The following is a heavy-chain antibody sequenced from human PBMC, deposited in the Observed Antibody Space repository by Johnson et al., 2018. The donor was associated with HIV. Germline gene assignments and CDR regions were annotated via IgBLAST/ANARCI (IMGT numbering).Heavy chain of an antibody. V-gene: IGHV3-15*05. Sequence: EVQLVESGGGLVKPGGSLRLSCAASGFTFSNAWMSWVRQAPGKGLEWVGRIKSKTDGGTTDYAAPAKGKFSISRDDSKNTLYLQMNSRKTEDTAVYYCSTVFSSWAFDIWGQGTMVTVSS. CDR3: STVFSSWAFDI. CDR2: IKSKTDGGTT. J-gene: IGHJ3*02. CDR1: GFTFSNAW. D-gene: IGHD6-13*01.